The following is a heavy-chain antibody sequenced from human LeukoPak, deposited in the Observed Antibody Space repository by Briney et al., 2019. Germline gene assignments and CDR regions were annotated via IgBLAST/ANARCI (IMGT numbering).Heavy chain of an antibody. V-gene: IGHV4-59*12. CDR3: ARALNPLTGTYYFDY. J-gene: IGHJ4*02. Sequence: SETLSLTCTVSGGSISNYYWSWIRQPPGRGLEWIGYIYYSGSTNYNPSLKSRVTMSVDTSKNQFSLNLISVTAADTAVYYCARALNPLTGTYYFDYWGQGTLVTVSS. CDR2: IYYSGST. D-gene: IGHD4/OR15-4a*01. CDR1: GGSISNYY.